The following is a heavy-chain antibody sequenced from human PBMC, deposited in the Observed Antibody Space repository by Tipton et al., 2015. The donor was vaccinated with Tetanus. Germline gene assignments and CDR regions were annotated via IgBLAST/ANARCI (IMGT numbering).Heavy chain of an antibody. CDR3: ARFGTVFLRFGELSGYYSVDV. V-gene: IGHV4-30-4*08. Sequence: TLSLTCSVSGASISSGGYFWNWVRQHPEKGLEWIGNIFDGGSTYYNPSLKGRVTMSADTSKNQFSLKLRSVTVADTAVYYCARFGTVFLRFGELSGYYSVDVWGQGTTVTVSS. D-gene: IGHD3-10*01. CDR1: GASISSGGYF. J-gene: IGHJ6*03. CDR2: IFDGGST.